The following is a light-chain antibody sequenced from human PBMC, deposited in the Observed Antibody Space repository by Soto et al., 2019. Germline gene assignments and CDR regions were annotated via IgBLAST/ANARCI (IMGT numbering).Light chain of an antibody. CDR3: AAWDDSLNGSV. J-gene: IGLJ1*01. CDR2: TNN. CDR1: SSNIARNT. V-gene: IGLV1-44*01. Sequence: QSVLTQPPSASGTPGQTVTISCSGSSSNIARNTVNWYQQLPGTAPKLLIYTNNQRPSGVPDRFSGSKSGTSASLAISGLQSEDEADYYCAAWDDSLNGSVFGTGTKVTVL.